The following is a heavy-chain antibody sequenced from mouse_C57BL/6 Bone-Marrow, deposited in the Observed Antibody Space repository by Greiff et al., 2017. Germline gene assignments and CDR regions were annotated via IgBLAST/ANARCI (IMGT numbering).Heavy chain of an antibody. Sequence: EVKLMESGAELVRPGASVKLSCTASGFNIKDDYMHWVKQRPEQGLEWIGWIDPESGDTEYASKFQGKATITADTSSNTAYLQLSSLTSEDTTVYYYTPLLDYWGQGTTVTVSS. CDR1: GFNIKDDY. CDR2: IDPESGDT. CDR3: TPLLDY. D-gene: IGHD6-1*01. J-gene: IGHJ4*01. V-gene: IGHV14-4*01.